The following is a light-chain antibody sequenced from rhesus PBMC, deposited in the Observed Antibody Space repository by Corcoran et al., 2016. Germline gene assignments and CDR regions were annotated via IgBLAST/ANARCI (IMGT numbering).Light chain of an antibody. CDR2: KAS. CDR3: QHGYGSPFT. CDR1: ENINTF. V-gene: IGKV1-74*01. Sequence: DIQMTQSPSSLSASIGDRVTFTCRASENINTFLHWFQQKPGKVPKLLIYKASNLQNGVPSRFSGTGSGTAFTLTISSLHPWDFATYYWQHGYGSPFTFGPGTKLEIK. J-gene: IGKJ3*01.